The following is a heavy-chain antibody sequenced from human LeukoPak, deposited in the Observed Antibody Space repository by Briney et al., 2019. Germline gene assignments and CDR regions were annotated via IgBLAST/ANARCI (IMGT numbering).Heavy chain of an antibody. Sequence: GGSLRLSCAASGFTFSSYSMNWVRQAPGKGLEWVSSISSSSSYIYYADSVKGRFTISRDNAKNSLYLQMNSLRAEDTAVYYCARVKVGSSWYGIGRYFDYWGQGTLVTVSS. D-gene: IGHD6-13*01. V-gene: IGHV3-21*01. CDR2: ISSSSSYI. CDR3: ARVKVGSSWYGIGRYFDY. J-gene: IGHJ4*02. CDR1: GFTFSSYS.